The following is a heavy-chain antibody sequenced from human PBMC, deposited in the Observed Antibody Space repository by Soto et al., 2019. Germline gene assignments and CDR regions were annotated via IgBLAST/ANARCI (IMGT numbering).Heavy chain of an antibody. J-gene: IGHJ3*02. Sequence: SETLSLTCAVYGGSFSGYYWSWIRQPPGKGLEWIGEINHSGSTNYNPSLKSRVTISVDTSKNQFSLKLSSVTAADTAVYYCARAAGIAVLRRGFAFDIWGQGTMVTVSS. V-gene: IGHV4-34*01. CDR2: INHSGST. D-gene: IGHD6-19*01. CDR1: GGSFSGYY. CDR3: ARAAGIAVLRRGFAFDI.